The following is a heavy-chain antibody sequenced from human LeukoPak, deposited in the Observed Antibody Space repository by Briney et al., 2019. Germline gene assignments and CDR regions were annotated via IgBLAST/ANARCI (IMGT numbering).Heavy chain of an antibody. V-gene: IGHV1-69*05. D-gene: IGHD3-10*01. CDR1: GGTFSSYA. CDR3: ARGKFKGREGVLWFGEFPPNWFDP. CDR2: IIPIFGTA. Sequence: SVKVSCKASGGTFSSYAISWVRQAPGQGLEWMGRIIPIFGTANYAQKFQGRVTITTDESTSTAYMELSSLRSEDTAVYYCARGKFKGREGVLWFGEFPPNWFDPWGQGTLVTVSS. J-gene: IGHJ5*02.